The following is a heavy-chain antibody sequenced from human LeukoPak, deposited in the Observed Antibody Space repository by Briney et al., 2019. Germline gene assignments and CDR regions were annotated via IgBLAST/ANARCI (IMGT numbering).Heavy chain of an antibody. CDR2: ISAYNGNT. CDR3: ARDPGYSSSWSKVTRYYYHGMDV. Sequence: ASVKVSCKASGYTFTSYGISWVRQAPGQGLEWMGWISAYNGNTNYAQKLQGRVTMTTDTSTSTAYMELRSLRSDDTAVYYCARDPGYSSSWSKVTRYYYHGMDVWGQGTTVTVSS. J-gene: IGHJ6*02. D-gene: IGHD6-13*01. CDR1: GYTFTSYG. V-gene: IGHV1-18*01.